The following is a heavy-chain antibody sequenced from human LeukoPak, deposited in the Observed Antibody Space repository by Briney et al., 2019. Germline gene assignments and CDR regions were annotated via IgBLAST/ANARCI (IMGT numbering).Heavy chain of an antibody. CDR2: IIPIFGTA. CDR1: GGTFSSYA. D-gene: IGHD1-26*01. J-gene: IGHJ4*02. V-gene: IGHV1-69*05. Sequence: SSVKVSCKASGGTFSSYAISWVRRAPGQGLEWMGGIIPIFGTANYAQKFQGRVTITTDESTSTAYMELSSLRSEDTAVYYCARDVGGSYFPFDYWGQGTLVTVSS. CDR3: ARDVGGSYFPFDY.